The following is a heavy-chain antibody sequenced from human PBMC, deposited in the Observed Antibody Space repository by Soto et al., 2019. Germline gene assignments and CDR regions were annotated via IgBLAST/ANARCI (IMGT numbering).Heavy chain of an antibody. V-gene: IGHV3-74*01. CDR1: VFTFISYW. Sequence: PGGSLRLSCASSVFTFISYWMHWVRQAPGKGLVWVSRINSDGSSTSYADSVKGRFTISRDNAKNTLYLQMNSLRAEDTAVYYCARAARYYDFWSGYQDTANWFDPWGQGTLVTVSS. CDR2: INSDGSST. D-gene: IGHD3-3*01. CDR3: ARAARYYDFWSGYQDTANWFDP. J-gene: IGHJ5*02.